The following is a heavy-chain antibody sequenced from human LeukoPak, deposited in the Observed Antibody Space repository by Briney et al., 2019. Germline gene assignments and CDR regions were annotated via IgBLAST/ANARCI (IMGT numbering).Heavy chain of an antibody. V-gene: IGHV3-7*01. Sequence: GGSLGLSCAASGFTFSSYWMSWVRQAPGKGLEWVANIKQDGSEKYYVDSVKGRFTISRDNAKNSLYLQMNSLRAEDTAVYYCAREADTAMVGDAFDIWGQGTMVTVSS. CDR1: GFTFSSYW. D-gene: IGHD5-18*01. CDR2: IKQDGSEK. J-gene: IGHJ3*02. CDR3: AREADTAMVGDAFDI.